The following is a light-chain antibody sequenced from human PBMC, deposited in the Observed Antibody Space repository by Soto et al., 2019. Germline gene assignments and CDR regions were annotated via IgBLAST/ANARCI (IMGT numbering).Light chain of an antibody. CDR3: QKYDSAPAT. V-gene: IGKV1-27*01. CDR2: DAS. CDR1: QGIVRW. Sequence: DIQMTQSPSTLSASVGDRVTITCRASQGIVRWLAWYQQKPGKAPKLLIYDASSLQPGVPSRFSGSGSGTYFTLTISSLQAEDVATYYCQKYDSAPATFGPGTKVDIK. J-gene: IGKJ3*01.